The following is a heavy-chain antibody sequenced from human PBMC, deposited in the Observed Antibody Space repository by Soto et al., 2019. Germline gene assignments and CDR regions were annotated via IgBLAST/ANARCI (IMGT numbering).Heavy chain of an antibody. CDR2: ISGSGGST. CDR1: GFTFSSYA. D-gene: IGHD6-19*01. Sequence: GGSLRLSCAASGFTFSSYAMSWVRQAPGKGQEWVSAISGSGGSTYYADSVKGRFTISRDNSKNTLYLQMNSLRAEDTAVYYCAKQIAVAEYYYHYYMDVWGKGTSVTVSS. J-gene: IGHJ6*03. V-gene: IGHV3-23*01. CDR3: AKQIAVAEYYYHYYMDV.